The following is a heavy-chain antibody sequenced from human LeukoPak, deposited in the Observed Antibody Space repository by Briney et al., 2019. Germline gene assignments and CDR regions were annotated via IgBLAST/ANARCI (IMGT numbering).Heavy chain of an antibody. D-gene: IGHD6-6*01. CDR2: IYYSGST. CDR3: ARGKTRTSIAPLRSRLEYYFDC. Sequence: SETLSLTCAVSGGSISSSSYYWGWIRQPPGKGLEWIGSIYYSGSTYYNPSLKSRVTISVDTSKNQFSLKLSSVTAADTAVYYCARGKTRTSIAPLRSRLEYYFDCWGQGSLVTVSS. J-gene: IGHJ4*02. CDR1: GGSISSSSYY. V-gene: IGHV4-39*01.